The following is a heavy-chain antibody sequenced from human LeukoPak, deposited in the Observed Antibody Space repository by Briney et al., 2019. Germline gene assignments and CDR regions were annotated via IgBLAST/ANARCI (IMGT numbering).Heavy chain of an antibody. CDR2: ISSSSSTI. Sequence: GGSLRLSCAASGFTFSSYNMNWVRQAPGKGLEWVSYISSSSSTIYYADSVKGRFTVSRDNAENSLFLQINSLRAEDTAVYYCAKRYPGIVGATDAFDIWGQGTMVTVSS. D-gene: IGHD1-26*01. CDR1: GFTFSSYN. J-gene: IGHJ3*02. CDR3: AKRYPGIVGATDAFDI. V-gene: IGHV3-48*01.